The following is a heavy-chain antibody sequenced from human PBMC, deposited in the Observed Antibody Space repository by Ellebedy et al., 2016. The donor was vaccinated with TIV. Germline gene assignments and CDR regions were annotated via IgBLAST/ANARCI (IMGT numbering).Heavy chain of an antibody. J-gene: IGHJ4*02. Sequence: SETLSLTXAVSGGSIISSHWWSWVRQPPGKGLEWIGEIYHTGSSNYNPSLKSRVTISVDKSKNHFSLKLSSVTAADTAVYYCARGRSRSGKFDYWGQGTLVTVSS. CDR1: GGSIISSHW. CDR3: ARGRSRSGKFDY. D-gene: IGHD3-10*01. V-gene: IGHV4-4*02. CDR2: IYHTGSS.